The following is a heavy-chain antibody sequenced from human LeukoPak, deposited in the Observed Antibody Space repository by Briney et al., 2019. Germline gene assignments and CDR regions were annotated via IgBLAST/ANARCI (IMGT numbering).Heavy chain of an antibody. J-gene: IGHJ5*02. V-gene: IGHV4-4*08. D-gene: IGHD3-3*01. CDR1: DDSISSYY. Sequence: PSETLSLTCTVSDDSISSYYWNWIRQPPGKGLEWIGNIYNSGSTDYNPSLKSRVTISVDTSKNQFSLKLSSVTAADTAVYYCARPIQYYDFWSGPTGWFDPWGQGTLVTVSS. CDR3: ARPIQYYDFWSGPTGWFDP. CDR2: IYNSGST.